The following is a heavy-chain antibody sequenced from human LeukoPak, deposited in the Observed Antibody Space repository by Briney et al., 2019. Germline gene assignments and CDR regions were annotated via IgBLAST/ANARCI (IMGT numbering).Heavy chain of an antibody. Sequence: SVKVSCKASGGTFSSYAISWVRQAPGQGLEWMGGIIPIFGTANYAQKFQGRVTITADKSTSTAYMELSSLRSEDTAVYYCATGRITMVRGVITYYYYGMDVWGKGTTVTVSS. CDR1: GGTFSSYA. CDR2: IIPIFGTA. D-gene: IGHD3-10*01. J-gene: IGHJ6*04. CDR3: ATGRITMVRGVITYYYYGMDV. V-gene: IGHV1-69*06.